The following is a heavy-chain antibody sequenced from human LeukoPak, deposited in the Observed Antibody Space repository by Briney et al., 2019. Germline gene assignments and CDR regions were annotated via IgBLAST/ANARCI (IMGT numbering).Heavy chain of an antibody. CDR3: ARQGVATAIDY. CDR1: GGSISSYY. Sequence: SDTLSLTCTVSGGSISSYYWSWIRQPAGKGLEGIGRIYASGNTNYNPSLKSRVTMSVDTSKNLFALKLSSVTAADTAVYYCARQGVATAIDYWGQGTLVTVSS. V-gene: IGHV4-4*07. D-gene: IGHD2-21*02. CDR2: IYASGNT. J-gene: IGHJ4*02.